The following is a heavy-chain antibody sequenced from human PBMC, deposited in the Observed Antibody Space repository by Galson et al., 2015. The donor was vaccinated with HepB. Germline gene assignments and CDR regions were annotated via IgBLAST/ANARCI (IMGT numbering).Heavy chain of an antibody. CDR3: ARDGIAASVAFDI. Sequence: SVKVSCKASGYTFTSYAMHWVRQAPGQRLEWMGWINAGNGNTKYSQKFQGRVTITRDTSASTAYMELSSLRSEDTAVYYCARDGIAASVAFDIWGQGTMVTVSS. CDR1: GYTFTSYA. V-gene: IGHV1-3*01. D-gene: IGHD6-13*01. J-gene: IGHJ3*02. CDR2: INAGNGNT.